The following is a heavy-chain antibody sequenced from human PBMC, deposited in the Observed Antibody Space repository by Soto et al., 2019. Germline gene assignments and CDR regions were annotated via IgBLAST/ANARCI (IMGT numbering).Heavy chain of an antibody. D-gene: IGHD6-6*01. CDR2: IYYSGST. J-gene: IGHJ4*02. Sequence: QVQLQESGPGLVKPSQTLSLTCTVSGGSISSGDYYWSWIRQPPGKGLEWIGYIYYSGSTYYNPSLKSRVTIAVDTSTNQFSLKLSSVTAAATAVYYCAVSIAARYFDYWGQGTLVTVSS. CDR1: GGSISSGDYY. V-gene: IGHV4-30-4*01. CDR3: AVSIAARYFDY.